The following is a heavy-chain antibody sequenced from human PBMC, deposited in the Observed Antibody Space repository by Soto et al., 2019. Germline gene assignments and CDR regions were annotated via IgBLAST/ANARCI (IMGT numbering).Heavy chain of an antibody. CDR3: ARLGGYCSGTSSSCYGFYGMDV. V-gene: IGHV4-39*01. CDR1: GCSITSGPYS. J-gene: IGHJ6*02. D-gene: IGHD2-2*01. Sequence: SETLSLTCTVSGCSITSGPYSWGWIRQPPGEGLKWIGTFHYNENTYYNPSLGSRVTISVDTSKNHFSLRVTSVTVADTAVYYCARLGGYCSGTSSSCYGFYGMDVWGQGTTVT. CDR2: FHYNENT.